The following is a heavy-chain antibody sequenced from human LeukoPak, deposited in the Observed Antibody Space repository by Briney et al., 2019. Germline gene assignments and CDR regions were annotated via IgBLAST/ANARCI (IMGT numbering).Heavy chain of an antibody. D-gene: IGHD3-3*01. V-gene: IGHV3-7*01. Sequence: PGGSLRLSCAASGFTFSSYWMSWVRQAPGKGLEWVANIKQDGSEKYYVDSVKGRFTISRDNAKNSLYLQMNSLRAEDTAVYYCARDPGDFWSGTNDYWGQGTLVTVSS. CDR1: GFTFSSYW. CDR2: IKQDGSEK. J-gene: IGHJ4*02. CDR3: ARDPGDFWSGTNDY.